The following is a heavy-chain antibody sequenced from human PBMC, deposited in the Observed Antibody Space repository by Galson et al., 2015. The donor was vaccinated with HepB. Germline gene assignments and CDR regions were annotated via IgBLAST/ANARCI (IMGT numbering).Heavy chain of an antibody. CDR3: ATVGRFAP. CDR2: IKSKTDGGTT. CDR1: GFTFSNAW. Sequence: SLRLSCAASGFTFSNAWMSWVRQAPGKGLEWVGHIKSKTDGGTTDYAAPVKGRFSISRDDSKNTLYLQMNSLKTEDTAVYYCATVGRFAPWGQGTLVTVSS. J-gene: IGHJ5*02. V-gene: IGHV3-15*01.